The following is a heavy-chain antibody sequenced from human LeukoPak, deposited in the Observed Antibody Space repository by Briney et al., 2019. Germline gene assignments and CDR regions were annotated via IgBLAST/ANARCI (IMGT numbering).Heavy chain of an antibody. CDR3: VAYNWNYPDY. D-gene: IGHD1-20*01. CDR2: IRTDGNT. V-gene: IGHV3-74*01. Sequence: GGSLRLSCAAPGFSFSSYYMYWVRQAPEQGLVWVSRIRTDGNTAYADSVKGRFTISRDNAKNTLYLQMNSLRAEDTAVYYCVAYNWNYPDYWGQGTLVTVSS. J-gene: IGHJ4*02. CDR1: GFSFSSYY.